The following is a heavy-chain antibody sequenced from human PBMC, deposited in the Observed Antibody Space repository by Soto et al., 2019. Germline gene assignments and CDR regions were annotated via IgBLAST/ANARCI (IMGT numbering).Heavy chain of an antibody. CDR2: INAGNGKA. CDR3: AREGEQLAGDL. V-gene: IGHV1-3*01. CDR1: GYSFRRYA. Sequence: QALLVQSESEVKEPGASVRISCRASGYSFRRYAVHWVLQAPGKSPEWLGWINAGNGKAKSSQGLEDRITITRDTSASTVYMDLRSLKSEDTGVYYCAREGEQLAGDLWGQGTVVTVSP. D-gene: IGHD1-26*01. J-gene: IGHJ5*02.